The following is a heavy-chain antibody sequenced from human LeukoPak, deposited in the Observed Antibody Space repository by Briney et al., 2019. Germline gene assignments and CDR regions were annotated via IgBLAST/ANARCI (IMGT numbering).Heavy chain of an antibody. Sequence: ASVKVSCKASGYTFTGYYMHWVRQAPGQGLEWMGWINPNSGGTNYARKFQGRVTMTRDTSTSTAYMELRSLRSDDTAVYYCARDLGVLRFLEGPSWFDPWGQGTLVTVSS. CDR2: INPNSGGT. D-gene: IGHD3-3*01. V-gene: IGHV1-2*02. J-gene: IGHJ5*02. CDR3: ARDLGVLRFLEGPSWFDP. CDR1: GYTFTGYY.